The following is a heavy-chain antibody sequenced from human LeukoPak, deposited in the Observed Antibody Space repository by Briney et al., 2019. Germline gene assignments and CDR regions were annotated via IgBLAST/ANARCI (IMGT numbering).Heavy chain of an antibody. CDR1: GYTFTSYD. J-gene: IGHJ4*02. CDR3: ARGMTTVTPKD. CDR2: MNPNSGNT. V-gene: IGHV1-8*01. Sequence: ASVTVSCKASGYTFTSYDINRVRQATGHVLEWMGRMNPNSGNTGYAQKFQGRVTMTRNTSISTAYMELSSLRSEDTAVYYCARGMTTVTPKDWGQGTLVTVSS. D-gene: IGHD4-17*01.